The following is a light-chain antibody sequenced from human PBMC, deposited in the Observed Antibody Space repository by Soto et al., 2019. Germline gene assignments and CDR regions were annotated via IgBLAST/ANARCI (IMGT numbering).Light chain of an antibody. CDR3: QQYGSSRWT. CDR1: QSVSSSY. Sequence: EIVLTQSPGTLSLSPGEGATLSCRASQSVSSSYLAWYQQNRGQAPRLLIYGASTRATGTPDRFSGSGSGTDFTLTITRLEPEDFAVYYCQQYGSSRWTFGQGTKLDIK. V-gene: IGKV3-20*01. J-gene: IGKJ1*01. CDR2: GAS.